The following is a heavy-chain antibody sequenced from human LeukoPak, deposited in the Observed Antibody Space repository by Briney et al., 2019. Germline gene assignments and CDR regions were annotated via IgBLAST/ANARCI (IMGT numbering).Heavy chain of an antibody. CDR3: ARGWIQLWPRPFDI. J-gene: IGHJ3*02. D-gene: IGHD5-18*01. V-gene: IGHV3-33*01. CDR1: GFTFSSYG. Sequence: GRSLRLSCAASGFTFSSYGMHWVRQAPGKGLEWVAVIWYDGSNKYYADSVKGRFTISRDNAKNSLYLQMNSLRAEDTAVYYCARGWIQLWPRPFDIWGQGTMVTVSS. CDR2: IWYDGSNK.